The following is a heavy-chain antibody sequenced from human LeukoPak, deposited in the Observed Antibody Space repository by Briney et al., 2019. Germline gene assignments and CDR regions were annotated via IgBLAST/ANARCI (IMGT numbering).Heavy chain of an antibody. CDR1: GGSFSGYY. CDR2: INHSGST. Sequence: PSETLSLTCAVYGGSFSGYYWNWIRQPPGKGLEWIGEINHSGSTNYNPSLKSRVTISVDTSKNQFSLKLSSVTAADTAVYYCARSVEASCHFDYWGQGTLVSVSS. J-gene: IGHJ4*02. CDR3: ARSVEASCHFDY. D-gene: IGHD2-2*01. V-gene: IGHV4-34*01.